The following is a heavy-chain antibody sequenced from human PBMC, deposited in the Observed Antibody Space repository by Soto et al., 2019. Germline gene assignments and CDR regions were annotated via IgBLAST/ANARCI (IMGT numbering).Heavy chain of an antibody. CDR1: GGSISSGGYY. Sequence: QVQLQESGPGLVKLSQTLSLTCTVSGGSISSGGYYWSWIRQHPGKGLEWIGYIYFSGSTYYNPSLKSRVTISVDTSKNQFSLKLSSVTAADTAVYYCARSPHIQLWSYPSDYWGQGTLVTVSS. V-gene: IGHV4-31*03. CDR2: IYFSGST. J-gene: IGHJ4*02. D-gene: IGHD5-18*01. CDR3: ARSPHIQLWSYPSDY.